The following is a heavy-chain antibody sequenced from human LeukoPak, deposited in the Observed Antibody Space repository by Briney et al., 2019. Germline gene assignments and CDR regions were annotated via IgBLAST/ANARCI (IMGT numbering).Heavy chain of an antibody. CDR3: ARGGGSGWSYFDY. J-gene: IGHJ4*02. Sequence: SETLSLTCAVYGGSFSGYYWSWIRQPPGKGLEWIGEINHSGSTNYNPSLKSRVTISVDTSKNQFSLKLSSVTAADTAVCYCARGGGSGWSYFDYWGQGTLVTVSS. CDR2: INHSGST. D-gene: IGHD6-19*01. V-gene: IGHV4-34*01. CDR1: GGSFSGYY.